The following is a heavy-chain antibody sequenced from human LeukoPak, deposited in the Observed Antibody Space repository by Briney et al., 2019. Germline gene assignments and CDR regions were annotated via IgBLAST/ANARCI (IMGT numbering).Heavy chain of an antibody. J-gene: IGHJ4*02. CDR1: GGSISSGSYY. D-gene: IGHD6-13*01. V-gene: IGHV4-61*02. CDR3: ARASAAAFDS. CDR2: IYTSGST. Sequence: PSETLSLTCTVSGGSISSGSYYWSWIRQPAGKGLEWIGRIYTSGSTNYNPSLKSRVTISVDTSKNQFSLKLSSVTAADTAVYYCARASAAAFDSWGQGTLVTVSS.